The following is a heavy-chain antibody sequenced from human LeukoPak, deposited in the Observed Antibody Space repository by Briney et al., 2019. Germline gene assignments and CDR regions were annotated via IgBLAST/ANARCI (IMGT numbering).Heavy chain of an antibody. CDR1: DGSITNYD. V-gene: IGHV4-59*08. J-gene: IGHJ4*02. CDR3: AXXXXXXGSGXXXXYFDY. CDR2: XXYSGTA. Sequence: SETLSLTCTVSDGSITNYDWSWVRQPPGKGLEFIGHXXYSGTANYNPSLXXXVTISIDTSKKHFFLKLKSVTAADTAVYHCAXXXXXXGSGXXXXYFDYWGQGTLVTVSS. D-gene: IGHD3-10*01.